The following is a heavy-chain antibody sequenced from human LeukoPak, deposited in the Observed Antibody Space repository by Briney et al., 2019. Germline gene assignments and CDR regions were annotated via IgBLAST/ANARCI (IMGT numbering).Heavy chain of an antibody. CDR1: GGSISSSTYS. V-gene: IGHV4-39*01. J-gene: IGHJ4*02. CDR3: AKATIWSLDH. CDR2: ISYSGST. Sequence: SETLSLTCTVSGGSISSSTYSWGWIRQPPGKGLEWIGSISYSGSTYYNPSLTSRVTISIDTSKEQFSLKLNAITASDTAVYYCAKATIWSLDHWGQGTLVTVSS. D-gene: IGHD1-26*01.